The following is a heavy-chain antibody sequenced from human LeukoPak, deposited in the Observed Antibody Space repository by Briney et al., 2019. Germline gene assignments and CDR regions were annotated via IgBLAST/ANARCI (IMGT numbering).Heavy chain of an antibody. CDR2: IYHSGST. J-gene: IGHJ4*02. Sequence: PSETLSLTCAVSGGSISSGGYSWSWIRQPPGKGLEWIGYIYHSGSTYYNPSLKSRVTISVDRSKNQFSLKLSSVTAADTAVYYCARVVVAARRGLDYFDYWGQGTLVTVSS. CDR3: ARVVVAARRGLDYFDY. D-gene: IGHD2-15*01. V-gene: IGHV4-30-2*01. CDR1: GGSISSGGYS.